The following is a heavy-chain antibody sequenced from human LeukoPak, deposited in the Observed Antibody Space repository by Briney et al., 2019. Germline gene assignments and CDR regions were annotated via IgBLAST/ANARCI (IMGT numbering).Heavy chain of an antibody. V-gene: IGHV3-53*01. J-gene: IGHJ5*02. CDR1: GFTVSSNY. CDR3: ARGTMVRGPPGWFDP. CDR2: IYSGGST. Sequence: TGGSLRLSCAASGFTVSSNYMSWVRQAPGKGLEWVSVIYSGGSTYYADSVKGRFTISRDNSKNTLYLQMNSLRAEDTAVYYCARGTMVRGPPGWFDPWGQGTLVTVSS. D-gene: IGHD3-10*01.